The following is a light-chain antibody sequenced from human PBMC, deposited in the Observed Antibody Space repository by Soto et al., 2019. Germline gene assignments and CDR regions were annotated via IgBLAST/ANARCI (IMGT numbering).Light chain of an antibody. J-gene: IGLJ3*02. V-gene: IGLV1-47*01. CDR3: AAWDNSLRWV. Sequence: QAVVTQPPSVSGTPGQRVTISCSGSSSNVGSNFVYWYQQFPGTAPKLLIYRTDQRPSGVPDRFSASKPGTSASLAISGLRSDDEADYYCAAWDNSLRWVFGGGTTLTVL. CDR2: RTD. CDR1: SSNVGSNF.